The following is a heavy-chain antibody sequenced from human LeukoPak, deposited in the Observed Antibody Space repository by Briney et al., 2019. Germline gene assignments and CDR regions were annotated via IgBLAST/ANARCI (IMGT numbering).Heavy chain of an antibody. J-gene: IGHJ6*02. V-gene: IGHV4-31*03. Sequence: PSETLSLTCTVSGGSISSGGYYWSWLRQHPGKGLEWLGYIYYSGSTYYNPSLKSRVNISVDTSNHQFSLNLSSLTAAATAVYYCASLLGRDYSSSGMDVWGPGTTVTVSS. D-gene: IGHD3-16*01. CDR2: IYYSGST. CDR1: GGSISSGGYY. CDR3: ASLLGRDYSSSGMDV.